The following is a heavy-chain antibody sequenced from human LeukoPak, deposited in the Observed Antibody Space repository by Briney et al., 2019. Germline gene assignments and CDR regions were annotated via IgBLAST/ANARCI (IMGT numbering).Heavy chain of an antibody. Sequence: PGGSLRLSCAASGFTFDDYAMHWVRQAPEKGLEWVSGISWNSGSIGYADSVKGRFTISRDNAKNSLYLQMNSLRAEDTALYYCAEDTAGSWYEAFDYWGQGTLVTVSS. CDR1: GFTFDDYA. CDR3: AEDTAGSWYEAFDY. D-gene: IGHD6-13*01. V-gene: IGHV3-9*01. CDR2: ISWNSGSI. J-gene: IGHJ4*02.